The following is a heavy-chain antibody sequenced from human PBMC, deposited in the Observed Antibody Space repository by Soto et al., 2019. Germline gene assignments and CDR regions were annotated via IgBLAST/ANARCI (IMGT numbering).Heavy chain of an antibody. J-gene: IGHJ6*03. CDR1: GFTFSSYG. Sequence: ELQLLESGGGLVQPGGSLRLSCAASGFTFSSYGMNWVRQAPGKGLEWVSSITHSGGNTYYADSVEGRFTISRDNSKDPLILKMNSLRPENTPVYYCAGSYGTNVIGYPTSYYYMDVWGKGPRSPSP. D-gene: IGHD2-8*01. CDR3: AGSYGTNVIGYPTSYYYMDV. V-gene: IGHV3-23*01. CDR2: ITHSGGNT.